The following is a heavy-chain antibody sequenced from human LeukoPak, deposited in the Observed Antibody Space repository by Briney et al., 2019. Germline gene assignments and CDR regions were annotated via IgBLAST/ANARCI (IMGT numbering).Heavy chain of an antibody. Sequence: GASVKVSCKASGYTFTGYYMHWVRQAPGQGLEWMGWINPNSGGTNYAQKFQGRVTMTRDTSISTAYMELSRLRSDDTAVYYCARDNVDDILTGYKWGQGTLVTVSS. D-gene: IGHD3-9*01. V-gene: IGHV1-2*02. CDR1: GYTFTGYY. CDR2: INPNSGGT. CDR3: ARDNVDDILTGYK. J-gene: IGHJ4*02.